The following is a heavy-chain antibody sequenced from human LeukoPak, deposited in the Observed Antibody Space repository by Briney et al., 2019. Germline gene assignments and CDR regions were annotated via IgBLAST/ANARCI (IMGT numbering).Heavy chain of an antibody. CDR2: INHSGST. Sequence: SETLSLTCAVYGGSFSGYYWSWLRQPPGKGLEWIGEINHSGSTNYNPSLKSRVTISVDTSKNQFSLKLSSVTAADTVVYYCARGDGYSYGYYFDYWGQGTLVTVSS. J-gene: IGHJ4*02. V-gene: IGHV4-34*01. CDR3: ARGDGYSYGYYFDY. D-gene: IGHD5-18*01. CDR1: GGSFSGYY.